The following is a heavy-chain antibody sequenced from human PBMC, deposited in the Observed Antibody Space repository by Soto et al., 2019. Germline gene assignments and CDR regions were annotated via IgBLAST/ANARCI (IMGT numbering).Heavy chain of an antibody. J-gene: IGHJ3*02. Sequence: GESLKISCKGSGYSFTSYWIAWVRQMPGKGLEWMGIIYPGDSDTRYSPSFQGQVTISADISTSTAYLQWSTLKASDTAMYYCARLVRGVVIIGGFDIWGQGPMVTVSS. V-gene: IGHV5-51*01. CDR1: GYSFTSYW. D-gene: IGHD3-10*01. CDR2: IYPGDSDT. CDR3: ARLVRGVVIIGGFDI.